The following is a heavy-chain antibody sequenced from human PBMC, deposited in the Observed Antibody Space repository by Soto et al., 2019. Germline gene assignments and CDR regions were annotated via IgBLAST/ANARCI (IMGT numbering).Heavy chain of an antibody. J-gene: IGHJ5*02. CDR3: ARGVVGYCSGGSCYSGEFDP. CDR1: GYTFTSYA. CDR2: INAGNGNT. V-gene: IGHV1-3*01. D-gene: IGHD2-15*01. Sequence: EASVKVSCKASGYTFTSYAMHWVRQAPGQRLEWMGWINAGNGNTKYSQKFQGRVTITRDTSASTAYMELSSLGSEDTAVYYCARGVVGYCSGGSCYSGEFDPWGQGTLVTVSS.